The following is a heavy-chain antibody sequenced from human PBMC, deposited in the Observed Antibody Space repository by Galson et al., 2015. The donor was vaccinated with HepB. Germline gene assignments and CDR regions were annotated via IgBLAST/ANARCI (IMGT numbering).Heavy chain of an antibody. V-gene: IGHV3-7*01. CDR3: ARDIGQSYDTYYPFDH. Sequence: SLRLSCAASGFPYNTFWMSWVRQVPGQGLEWVANIKQDGSETYYGDSVKGRFTISGENAKNSLYRQMDSLRVDDTAVYYCARDIGQSYDTYYPFDHWGQGARVTVSS. CDR1: GFPYNTFW. CDR2: IKQDGSET. D-gene: IGHD3-10*01. J-gene: IGHJ4*02.